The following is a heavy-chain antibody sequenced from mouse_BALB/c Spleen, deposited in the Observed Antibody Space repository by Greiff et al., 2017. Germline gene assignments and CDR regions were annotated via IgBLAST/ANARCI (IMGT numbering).Heavy chain of an antibody. V-gene: IGHV1-9*01. CDR3: ARSGLRRGGYY. CDR1: GYTFSSYW. J-gene: IGHJ2*01. D-gene: IGHD2-4*01. Sequence: QVQLQQSGAELMKPGASVKISCKATGYTFSSYWIEWVKQRPGHGLEWIGEILPGSGSTNYNEKFKGKATFTADTSSNTAYMQLSSLTSEDSAVYYCARSGLRRGGYYWGQGTTLTVSS. CDR2: ILPGSGST.